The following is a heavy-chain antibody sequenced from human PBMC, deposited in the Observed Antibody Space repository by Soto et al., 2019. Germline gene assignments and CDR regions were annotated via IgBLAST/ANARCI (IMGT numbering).Heavy chain of an antibody. J-gene: IGHJ4*02. CDR2: IYTSGST. D-gene: IGHD3-10*01. CDR3: ARATRFGGPLDYFDY. CDR1: GCSISSYY. Sequence: PSETLSLTCAVSGCSISSYYWSWIRQPAGKGLEWIGRIYTSGSTNYNPSLKSRVTMSVDTSKNQFSLKLSSVTAAGTAVYYCARATRFGGPLDYFDYWGQGTLVTVSS. V-gene: IGHV4-4*07.